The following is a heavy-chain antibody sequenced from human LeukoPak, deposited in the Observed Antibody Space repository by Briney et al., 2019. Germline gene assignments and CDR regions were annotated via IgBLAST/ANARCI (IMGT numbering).Heavy chain of an antibody. CDR3: ARDGPDYIAAAGFFDY. J-gene: IGHJ4*02. CDR1: GFTFSSYA. Sequence: GGSLRLSCAASGFTFSSYAMHWVRQAPGKGLEWVAVISYDGSNKYYEDSVKGRFTISRDNSKNTLYLQMNSLRAEDTAVYYCARDGPDYIAAAGFFDYWGQGTLVTVSS. V-gene: IGHV3-30-3*01. D-gene: IGHD6-13*01. CDR2: ISYDGSNK.